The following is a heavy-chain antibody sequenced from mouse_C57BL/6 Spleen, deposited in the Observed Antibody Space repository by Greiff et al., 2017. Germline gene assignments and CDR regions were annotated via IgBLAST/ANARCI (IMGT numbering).Heavy chain of an antibody. V-gene: IGHV1-50*01. J-gene: IGHJ2*01. CDR2: IDPSDSYT. CDR1: GYTFTSYW. Sequence: QVQLQQPGAELVKPGASVKLSCKASGYTFTSYWMQWVKQRPGQGLEWIGEIDPSDSYTNYNQKFKGKATLTVDKSSSTANMQLSSLTSEDSAVYYCAPGYHYGSSPFDDWGQGTTLTVSS. CDR3: APGYHYGSSPFDD. D-gene: IGHD1-1*01.